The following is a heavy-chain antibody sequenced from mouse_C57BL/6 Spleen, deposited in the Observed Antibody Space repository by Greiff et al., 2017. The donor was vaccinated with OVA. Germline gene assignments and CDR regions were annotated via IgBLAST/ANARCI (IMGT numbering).Heavy chain of an antibody. CDR3: ARGDYYGSSYDYFDY. Sequence: VKVVESGAELVRPGTSVKVSCKASGYAFTNYLIEWVKQRPGQGLEWIGVINPGSGGTNYNEKFKGKATLTADKSSSTAYMQLSSLTSEDSAVYFCARGDYYGSSYDYFDYWGQGTTLTVSS. V-gene: IGHV1-54*01. D-gene: IGHD1-1*01. CDR2: INPGSGGT. CDR1: GYAFTNYL. J-gene: IGHJ2*01.